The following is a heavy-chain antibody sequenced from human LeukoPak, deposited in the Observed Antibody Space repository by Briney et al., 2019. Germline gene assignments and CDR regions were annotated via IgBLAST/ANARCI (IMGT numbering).Heavy chain of an antibody. V-gene: IGHV4-34*01. Sequence: SETLSLTCAVYGGSFSGYYWSWIRQPPGKGLEWIGEINHSGSTNYNPSLKSRVTISVDTSKNQFSLKLSSVTAADTAVYYCARDKSLYHYGSGSYKVYYYGMDVWGQGTTVTVSS. CDR2: INHSGST. CDR3: ARDKSLYHYGSGSYKVYYYGMDV. J-gene: IGHJ6*02. D-gene: IGHD3-10*01. CDR1: GGSFSGYY.